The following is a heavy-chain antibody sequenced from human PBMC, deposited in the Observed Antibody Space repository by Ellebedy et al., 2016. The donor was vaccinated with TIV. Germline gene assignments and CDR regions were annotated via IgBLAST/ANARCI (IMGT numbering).Heavy chain of an antibody. CDR2: ISSSSSYI. CDR3: ARALDMVATKTFYYYSGMDV. CDR1: GFTFSTYN. D-gene: IGHD5-12*01. V-gene: IGHV3-21*01. J-gene: IGHJ6*02. Sequence: GGSLRLSCAASGFTFSTYNMNWVRQAPGKGLEWVSSISSSSSYIYYADSVKGRFTISRDNAKNSLYLQMNSLMAEDTAVYYCARALDMVATKTFYYYSGMDVWGQGTTVTVSS.